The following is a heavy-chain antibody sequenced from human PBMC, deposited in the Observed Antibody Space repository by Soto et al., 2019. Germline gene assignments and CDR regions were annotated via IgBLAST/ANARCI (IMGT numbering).Heavy chain of an antibody. V-gene: IGHV1-69*13. CDR2: IIPIFGTA. CDR1: GYTFSSYA. J-gene: IGHJ4*02. D-gene: IGHD3-22*01. CDR3: ARGVLRGYDSSGYYNYFDY. Sequence: SVKVSCKASGYTFSSYAISWVRQAPGQGLEWMGGIIPIFGTANYAQKFQGRVTITADESTSTAYMELSSLRSEDTAVYYCARGVLRGYDSSGYYNYFDYWGQGTLVTVSS.